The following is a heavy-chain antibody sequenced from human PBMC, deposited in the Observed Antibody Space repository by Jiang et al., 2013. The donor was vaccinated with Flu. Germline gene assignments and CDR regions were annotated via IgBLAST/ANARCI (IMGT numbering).Heavy chain of an antibody. Sequence: SGAEVKKPGASVKVSCKVSRNSFSSSAMHWLRQAPGQSLEWMGWVNAGNENTEYSLKFQGRLTITTDTSASTTYMELHSLRSEDTAVYFCATNPRVIATGGGRPPFDYWGQGTLVTVSS. J-gene: IGHJ4*02. CDR1: RNSFSSSA. D-gene: IGHD3-16*01. CDR2: VNAGNENT. CDR3: ATNPRVIATGGGRPPFDY. V-gene: IGHV1-3*01.